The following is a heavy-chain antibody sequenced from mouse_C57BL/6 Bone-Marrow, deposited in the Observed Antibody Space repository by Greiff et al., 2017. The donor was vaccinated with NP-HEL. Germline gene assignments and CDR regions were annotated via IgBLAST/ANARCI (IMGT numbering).Heavy chain of an antibody. Sequence: EVKLVESGEGLVKPGGSLKLSCAASGFTFSRYAMSWVRQTPEKRLEWVAYISSGGDYIYYADTVKGRFTISRDNARNTLYLQMLSLKSEDTAMYYCTRARPLRYQNYYAMDYWGQGTSVTVSS. D-gene: IGHD1-1*01. V-gene: IGHV5-9-1*02. J-gene: IGHJ4*01. CDR1: GFTFSRYA. CDR3: TRARPLRYQNYYAMDY. CDR2: ISSGGDYI.